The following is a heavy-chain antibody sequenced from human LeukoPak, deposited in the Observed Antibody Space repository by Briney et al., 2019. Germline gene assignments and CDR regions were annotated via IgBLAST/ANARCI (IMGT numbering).Heavy chain of an antibody. CDR2: ISYDGSNK. V-gene: IGHV3-30-3*01. Sequence: GGSLRLSCAASGFTFSSYAMHWVRQAPGKGLEWVAVISYDGSNKCYADSVKGRFTISRDNSKNTLYLQMNSLRAEDTAVYYCASLTDGSGSYYQSYWGQGTLVTVSS. CDR3: ASLTDGSGSYYQSY. J-gene: IGHJ4*02. CDR1: GFTFSSYA. D-gene: IGHD3-10*01.